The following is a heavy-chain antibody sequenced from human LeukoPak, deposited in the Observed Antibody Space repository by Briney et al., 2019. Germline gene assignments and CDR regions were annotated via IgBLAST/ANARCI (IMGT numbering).Heavy chain of an antibody. CDR1: GFTFSNYD. J-gene: IGHJ6*02. Sequence: PGGSLRLSCAASGFTFSNYDMHWVRQATGKGPEWVSAFHTAGDIHYSGSVKGRFATSRENAKNSFYLQMNNLRAGDTAVYYCARGSCSSRSCYKRVNGLDVWGQGTPVTVSS. D-gene: IGHD2-2*01. V-gene: IGHV3-13*01. CDR2: FHTAGDI. CDR3: ARGSCSSRSCYKRVNGLDV.